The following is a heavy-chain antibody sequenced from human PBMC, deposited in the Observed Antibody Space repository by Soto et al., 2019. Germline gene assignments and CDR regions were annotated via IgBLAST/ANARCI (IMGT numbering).Heavy chain of an antibody. V-gene: IGHV1-2*04. CDR2: INPNSGGT. Sequence: GASVKVSCKASGYTFTGYYMHWVRQAPGQGLEWMGWINPNSGGTNYAQKFQGWVTMTRDTSISTAYMELSRLRSDDTAVYYCARSVGYCSNTSYKDWFDPWGQGTLVTVSS. CDR3: ARSVGYCSNTSYKDWFDP. CDR1: GYTFTGYY. J-gene: IGHJ5*02. D-gene: IGHD2-2*01.